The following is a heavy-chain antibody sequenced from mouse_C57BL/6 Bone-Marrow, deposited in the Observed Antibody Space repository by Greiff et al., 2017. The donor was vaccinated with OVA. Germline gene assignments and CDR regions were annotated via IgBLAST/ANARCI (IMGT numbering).Heavy chain of an antibody. CDR2: ISNGGGST. CDR3: ARQGLLPYFDY. Sequence: EVMLVESGGGLVQPGGSLKLSCAASGFTFSDYYMYWVRQTPEKRLEWVAYISNGGGSTYYPDTVKGRFTISRDNAKNTLYLQMSRLKSEDTAMYYCARQGLLPYFDYWGQGTTLTVSS. CDR1: GFTFSDYY. J-gene: IGHJ2*01. D-gene: IGHD2-3*01. V-gene: IGHV5-12*01.